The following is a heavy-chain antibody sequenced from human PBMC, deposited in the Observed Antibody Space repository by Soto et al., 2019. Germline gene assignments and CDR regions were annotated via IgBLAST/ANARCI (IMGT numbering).Heavy chain of an antibody. J-gene: IGHJ4*02. V-gene: IGHV3-48*01. CDR2: ISSRSSTI. Sequence: GGSLRLSCAASGFSFNKFGMHWVRQAPGKGLEWVSYISSRSSTIYYVDSVKGRFTISRDNARNSLYLQMNSLRPEDTAVYYCARDLGAAVTGGFDYWGQGTLVTVSS. D-gene: IGHD6-19*01. CDR3: ARDLGAAVTGGFDY. CDR1: GFSFNKFG.